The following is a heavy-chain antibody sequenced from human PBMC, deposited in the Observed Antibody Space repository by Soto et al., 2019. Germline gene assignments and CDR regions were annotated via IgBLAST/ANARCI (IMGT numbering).Heavy chain of an antibody. Sequence: QVQLVESGGGVVQPGRSLRLSCAASGFTFSSYGMHWVRQAPGKGLEWVAVIWYDGSNKYYADSVKGRFTISRDNSKNTLYLHMNSLRAEDTAVYYCARDASMVRGVPTYYYGMDVWGQGTTVTVSS. D-gene: IGHD3-10*01. V-gene: IGHV3-33*01. CDR1: GFTFSSYG. J-gene: IGHJ6*02. CDR2: IWYDGSNK. CDR3: ARDASMVRGVPTYYYGMDV.